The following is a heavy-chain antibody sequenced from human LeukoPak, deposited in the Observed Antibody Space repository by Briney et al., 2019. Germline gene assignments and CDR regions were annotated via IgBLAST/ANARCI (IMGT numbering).Heavy chain of an antibody. CDR2: IYYSGST. CDR1: GGSISSYY. CDR3: ARYRASNYDFWSGYYNYFDY. J-gene: IGHJ4*02. D-gene: IGHD3-3*01. V-gene: IGHV4-59*01. Sequence: TSETLSLTCTVSGGSISSYYWSWIRQPPGKGLEWIGYIYYSGSTNYDPSLKSRVTISVDTSKNQFSLKLSSVTAADTAVYYCARYRASNYDFWSGYYNYFDYWGQGTLVTVSS.